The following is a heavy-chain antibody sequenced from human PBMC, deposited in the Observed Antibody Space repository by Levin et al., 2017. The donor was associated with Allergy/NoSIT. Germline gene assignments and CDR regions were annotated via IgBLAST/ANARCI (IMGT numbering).Heavy chain of an antibody. CDR1: GFTFSSYS. D-gene: IGHD4-11*01. J-gene: IGHJ4*02. Sequence: GGSLRLSCAASGFTFSSYSMNWVRQAPGEGLEWVSSISSTSRSIYYADSVKGRFTISRDNAENSLYLQMNSLRAEDTAVYYCARAAAVNTPYPFDYWGQGTLVTVSS. CDR3: ARAAAVNTPYPFDY. V-gene: IGHV3-21*01. CDR2: ISSTSRSI.